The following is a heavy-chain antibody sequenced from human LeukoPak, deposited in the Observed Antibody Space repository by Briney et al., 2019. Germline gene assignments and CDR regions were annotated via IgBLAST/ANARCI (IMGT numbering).Heavy chain of an antibody. Sequence: GGSLRLSCAASGFTFSSYWMSWVRQAPGKGLEWVANVKQGGSEKNYADFVKGRFTISRDNAKNSLYLQMNSLRVEDTAVYYCARDGTPGGGIVGATDYWGQGTLVTVSS. J-gene: IGHJ4*02. CDR2: VKQGGSEK. CDR3: ARDGTPGGGIVGATDY. CDR1: GFTFSSYW. V-gene: IGHV3-7*01. D-gene: IGHD1-26*01.